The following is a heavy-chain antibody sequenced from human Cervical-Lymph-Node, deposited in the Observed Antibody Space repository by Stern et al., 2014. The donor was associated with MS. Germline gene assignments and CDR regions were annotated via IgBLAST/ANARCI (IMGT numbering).Heavy chain of an antibody. CDR2: IYYCGGT. Sequence: QVHLQESGPGLVKPSETLSLTCTVSGGSISSYYWSWIRQPPGTGLEWMGYIYYCGGTNYNPSLTRQVTISVATPNSQIPLELKTVTAADTAVYYCARGRSYSIDYWGQGTLVTVSS. CDR3: ARGRSYSIDY. J-gene: IGHJ4*02. D-gene: IGHD2-15*01. V-gene: IGHV4-59*01. CDR1: GGSISSYY.